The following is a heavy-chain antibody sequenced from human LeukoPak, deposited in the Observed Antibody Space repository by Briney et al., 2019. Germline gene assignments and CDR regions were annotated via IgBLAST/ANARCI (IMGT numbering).Heavy chain of an antibody. CDR2: TSDHNT. V-gene: IGHV3-23*01. D-gene: IGHD5-18*01. CDR3: AKGRDSYGYGDFDY. CDR1: GFSFSSYA. J-gene: IGHJ4*02. Sequence: QPGGSLRLSCAVSGFSFSSYAMGWVRQAPGKGLEWVSITSDHNTWYADSVKGRFTISRDNSKNTLYLQMNSLRGEDTAVYYCAKGRDSYGYGDFDYWGQGTLVTVSS.